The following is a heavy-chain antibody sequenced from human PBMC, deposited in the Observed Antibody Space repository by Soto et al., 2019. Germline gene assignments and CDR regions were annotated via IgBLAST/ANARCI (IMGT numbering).Heavy chain of an antibody. J-gene: IGHJ4*02. CDR1: GFTFSSYD. D-gene: IGHD3-22*01. Sequence: GGSLRLSCAASGFTFSSYDMHWVRQATGKGLEWVSAIGTAGDTYYPGSVKGRFTISRENAKNSLYLQMNSVTPEDSALYYCASSDRNGFGFDYWGQGTLVTVSS. CDR2: IGTAGDT. V-gene: IGHV3-13*01. CDR3: ASSDRNGFGFDY.